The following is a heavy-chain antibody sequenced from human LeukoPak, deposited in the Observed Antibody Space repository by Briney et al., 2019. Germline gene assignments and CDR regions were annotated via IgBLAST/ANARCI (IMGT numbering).Heavy chain of an antibody. D-gene: IGHD6-6*01. Sequence: SETLSLTCTVSGGSISSYYWSWIRQPPGKGLGWIGYIYYSGSTNYNPSLKSRVTISVDTSKNQFSLKLSSVTAADTAVYYCARYSSSDNYYYYYMDVWGKGTTVTVSS. V-gene: IGHV4-59*01. CDR3: ARYSSSDNYYYYYMDV. CDR2: IYYSGST. CDR1: GGSISSYY. J-gene: IGHJ6*03.